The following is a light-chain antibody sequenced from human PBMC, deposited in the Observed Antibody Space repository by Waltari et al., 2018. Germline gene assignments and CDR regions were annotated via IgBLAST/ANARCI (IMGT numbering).Light chain of an antibody. J-gene: IGLJ1*01. CDR1: QIGNKN. CDR2: DDG. V-gene: IGLV3-21*02. Sequence: SYELTPPPSVSVAPGPTARLTCGGVQIGNKNLHWYQHKPGQAPVLVVYDDGDRPSGIPERFSGSNSGNTAALTISRVDAGDEAEYYCQVWDSGSNHYVFGTVTKVTVL. CDR3: QVWDSGSNHYV.